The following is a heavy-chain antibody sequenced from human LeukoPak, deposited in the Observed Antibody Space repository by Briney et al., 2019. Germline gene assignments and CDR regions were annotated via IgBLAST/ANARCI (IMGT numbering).Heavy chain of an antibody. D-gene: IGHD5-24*01. J-gene: IGHJ6*03. CDR1: GGSISSYY. Sequence: SETLSLTCTVSGGSISSYYWSWIRQPPGKGLEWIGYIYYSGSTNYNPSLKSRVTISVDTSKNQFSLKLSSVTAADTAVYYCARVNYGSYYYYYYMDVWGKGTTVTVSS. CDR3: ARVNYGSYYYYYYMDV. V-gene: IGHV4-59*01. CDR2: IYYSGST.